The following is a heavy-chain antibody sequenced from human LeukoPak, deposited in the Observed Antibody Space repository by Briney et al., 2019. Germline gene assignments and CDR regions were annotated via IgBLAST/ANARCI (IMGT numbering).Heavy chain of an antibody. CDR3: ARDCGGDCYNTDDAFDI. CDR2: ISAYNGNT. CDR1: GYTFTSYG. J-gene: IGHJ3*02. V-gene: IGHV1-18*01. Sequence: GASVKVSCKASGYTFTSYGISWVRQAPGQGLEWMGWISAYNGNTNYAQKLQGRVTMTTDTSTSTAYMGLRSLRSDDTAVYYCARDCGGDCYNTDDAFDIWGQGTMVTVSS. D-gene: IGHD2-21*02.